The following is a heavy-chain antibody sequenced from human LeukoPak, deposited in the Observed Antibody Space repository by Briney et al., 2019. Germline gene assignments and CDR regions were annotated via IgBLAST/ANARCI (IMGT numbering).Heavy chain of an antibody. CDR2: ISYDGSNK. CDR3: AKDLGYYDSSGYPLDY. D-gene: IGHD3-22*01. V-gene: IGHV3-30*18. Sequence: GGSLRLSCAASGFTFSSYSMNWVRQAPGKGLEWVAVISYDGSNKYYADSVKGRFTISRDNSKNTLYLQMNSLRAEDTAVYYCAKDLGYYDSSGYPLDYWGQGTLVTVSS. J-gene: IGHJ4*02. CDR1: GFTFSSYS.